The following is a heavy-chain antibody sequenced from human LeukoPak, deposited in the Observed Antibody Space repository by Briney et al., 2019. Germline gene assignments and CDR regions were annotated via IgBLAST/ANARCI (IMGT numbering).Heavy chain of an antibody. CDR1: GGSISSYY. D-gene: IGHD4-17*01. V-gene: IGHV4-59*01. J-gene: IGHJ5*02. Sequence: SETLSLTCTVSGGSISSYYWSWIRQPPGKGLEWIGYIYYSGGTNYNPSLKSRVTISVDTSKNQFSLKLSSVTAADTAVYYCARTVGYGDYHWFDPWGQGTLVTVSS. CDR2: IYYSGGT. CDR3: ARTVGYGDYHWFDP.